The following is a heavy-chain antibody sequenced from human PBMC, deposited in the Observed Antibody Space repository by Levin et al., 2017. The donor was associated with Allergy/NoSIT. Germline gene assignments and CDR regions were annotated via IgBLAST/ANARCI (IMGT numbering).Heavy chain of an antibody. D-gene: IGHD1-26*01. CDR2: IGKTSGFI. CDR3: VRETAYSFDI. Sequence: PGGSLRLSCTASGFPFGSYSISWVRQVPGKGLEWISYIGKTSGFIFYADSVKGRFTISRDNAENSWSLQMNSLRVEDTAVYYCVRETAYSFDIWGQGTMVTVSS. V-gene: IGHV3-48*01. J-gene: IGHJ3*02. CDR1: GFPFGSYS.